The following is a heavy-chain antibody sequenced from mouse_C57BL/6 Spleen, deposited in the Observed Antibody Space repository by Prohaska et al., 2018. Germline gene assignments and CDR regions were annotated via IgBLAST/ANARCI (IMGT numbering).Heavy chain of an antibody. Sequence: NMDWVKQSHGKSLEWIGDINPNNGGTIYNQKFKGKATLTVDKSSSTAYMELRSLTSEDTAVYYCARVVDWYFDVWGTGTTVTVSS. J-gene: IGHJ1*03. CDR1: N. D-gene: IGHD1-1*01. CDR3: ARVVDWYFDV. CDR2: INPNNGGT. V-gene: IGHV1-18*01.